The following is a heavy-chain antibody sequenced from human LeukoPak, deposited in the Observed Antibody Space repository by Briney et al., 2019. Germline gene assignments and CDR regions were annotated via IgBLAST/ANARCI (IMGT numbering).Heavy chain of an antibody. V-gene: IGHV3-9*01. Sequence: GGSLRLSCAASGFTFDDYAMHWVRHAPGKGLKWVSGISWNSGSIGYADSVKGRFTISRDNAKNSLYLQMNSLRAEDTALYYCAKDLGGYYYYYYGMDVWGQGTTVTVSS. CDR3: AKDLGGYYYYYYGMDV. CDR1: GFTFDDYA. D-gene: IGHD3-10*01. CDR2: ISWNSGSI. J-gene: IGHJ6*02.